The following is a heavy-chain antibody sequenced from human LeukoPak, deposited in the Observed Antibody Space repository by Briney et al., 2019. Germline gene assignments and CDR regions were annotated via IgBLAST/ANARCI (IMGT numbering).Heavy chain of an antibody. CDR2: ISSSSSTI. Sequence: GGSLRLSCAASGFTFSSYSMNWVRQAPGKGLEWVSYISSSSSTIYYADSVKGRFTISRDNAKNSLYLQMNSLRAEDTAVYYCARVSHDSSGYSDYWGQGTLVSVSS. V-gene: IGHV3-48*04. D-gene: IGHD3-22*01. CDR3: ARVSHDSSGYSDY. CDR1: GFTFSSYS. J-gene: IGHJ4*02.